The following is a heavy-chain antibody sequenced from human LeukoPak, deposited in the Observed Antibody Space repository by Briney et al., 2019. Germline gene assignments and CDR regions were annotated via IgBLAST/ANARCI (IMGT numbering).Heavy chain of an antibody. J-gene: IGHJ4*02. CDR1: GDSISTYH. Sequence: SETLSLTCTVSGDSISTYHWNWLRKPPGKGLEWIGYMQSNGNSKYNPSLRSRVTIFIDTSKSQVALILSSVTAADTAVYYCARDKQHSYGRYFDHWGQGALVTVSS. V-gene: IGHV4-59*01. CDR3: ARDKQHSYGRYFDH. CDR2: MQSNGNS. D-gene: IGHD3-16*01.